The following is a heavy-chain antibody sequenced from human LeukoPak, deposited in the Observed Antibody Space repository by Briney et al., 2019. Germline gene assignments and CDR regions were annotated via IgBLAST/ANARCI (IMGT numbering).Heavy chain of an antibody. D-gene: IGHD4-23*01. CDR2: MYYSGSP. CDR1: GASITTYH. J-gene: IGHJ4*02. Sequence: PSETLSLTCTVSGASITTYHWSWIRQPPGKRLEWVAYMYYSGSPNYNPSLNSRVTMSVDTSENQFSLKLSSVTAADTAVYYCARVFGGKLPFDYWGQGTLVTVSS. CDR3: ARVFGGKLPFDY. V-gene: IGHV4-59*08.